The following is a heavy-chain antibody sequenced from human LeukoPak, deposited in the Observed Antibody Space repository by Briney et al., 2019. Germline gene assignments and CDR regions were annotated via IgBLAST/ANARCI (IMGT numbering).Heavy chain of an antibody. Sequence: GGSLRLSCAASGFTSSSYAMSWVRQAPGEGLEWVSAISGSGGSTYYADSVKGRFTISRDNSKNTLYLQMNSLRAEDTAVYYCARATTGGSGNPTDYWGQGTLVTVSS. D-gene: IGHD3-10*01. CDR1: GFTSSSYA. J-gene: IGHJ4*02. CDR2: ISGSGGST. V-gene: IGHV3-23*01. CDR3: ARATTGGSGNPTDY.